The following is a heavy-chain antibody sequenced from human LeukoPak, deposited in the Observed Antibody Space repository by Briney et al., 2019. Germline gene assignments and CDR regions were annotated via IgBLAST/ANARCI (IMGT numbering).Heavy chain of an antibody. CDR2: ISTSGRTT. CDR1: GFSFSSDE. V-gene: IGHV3-48*03. CDR3: ARDRTMVRGLANYFYGMDV. D-gene: IGHD3-10*01. Sequence: GGSLRLSCAASGFSFSSDELNWVRQAPGKGLEWLSYISTSGRTTYYADSVNGRFTISRDNAKNSLYLQMSSLRAEDTAVYYCARDRTMVRGLANYFYGMDVWGQGTTVIVSS. J-gene: IGHJ6*02.